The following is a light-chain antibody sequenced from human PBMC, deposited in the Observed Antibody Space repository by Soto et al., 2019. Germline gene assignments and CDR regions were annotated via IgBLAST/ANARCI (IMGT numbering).Light chain of an antibody. Sequence: QSALTQPPSASGSPGQSVTISCTGTSSDIGVYDYVSWYQQHPGKAPKLMIYHVTYRPSGVSNRYSGSKSGNSASLTISGLQADDEADYYCCSLTTSHTYVFGSGTKLTVL. J-gene: IGLJ1*01. CDR2: HVT. CDR1: SSDIGVYDY. V-gene: IGLV2-14*03. CDR3: CSLTTSHTYV.